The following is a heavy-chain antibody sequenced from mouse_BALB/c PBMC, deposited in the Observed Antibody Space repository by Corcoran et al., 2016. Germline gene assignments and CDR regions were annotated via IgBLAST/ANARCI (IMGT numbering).Heavy chain of an antibody. CDR3: ALYGSWFAY. CDR1: GFNIKDYY. CDR2: IDPENGNT. J-gene: IGHJ3*01. V-gene: IGHV14-1*02. D-gene: IGHD2-1*01. Sequence: EVQLQQSGAELVRPGALVKLSCKASGFNIKDYYMHWVKQRPEQGLEWIGWIDPENGNTIYDPKFQGKASITADTSSNTAYLQLSSLTSEDTAVYYCALYGSWFAYWGQGTLVTVSP.